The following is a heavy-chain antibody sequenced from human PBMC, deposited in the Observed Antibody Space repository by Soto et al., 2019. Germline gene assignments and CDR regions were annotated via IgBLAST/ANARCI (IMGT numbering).Heavy chain of an antibody. J-gene: IGHJ3*02. CDR2: IIPIFGTA. V-gene: IGHV1-69*06. CDR1: GGTFSSYA. CDR3: ARHREGDYVWGAKGAAFDI. D-gene: IGHD3-16*01. Sequence: GASVKVSCKASGGTFSSYAISWVRQAPGQGLEWMGGIIPIFGTANYAQKFQGRVTITADKSTSTAYMELSSLRSEDTAVYYCARHREGDYVWGAKGAAFDIWGQGTMVTVSS.